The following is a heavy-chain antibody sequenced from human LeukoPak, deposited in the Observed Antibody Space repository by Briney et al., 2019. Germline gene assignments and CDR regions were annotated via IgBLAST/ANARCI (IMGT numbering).Heavy chain of an antibody. CDR2: ISGSGGST. CDR1: GFTFSSYA. CDR3: AKSIVGAYDAFDI. V-gene: IGHV3-23*01. D-gene: IGHD1-26*01. Sequence: SGGSLRLSCAASGFTFSSYAMSWVRQAPGKGLEWVSAISGSGGSTYYADSVKGRFTISRDNSKNTLYLQMNSLRAGNTAVYYCAKSIVGAYDAFDIWGQGTMVTVSS. J-gene: IGHJ3*02.